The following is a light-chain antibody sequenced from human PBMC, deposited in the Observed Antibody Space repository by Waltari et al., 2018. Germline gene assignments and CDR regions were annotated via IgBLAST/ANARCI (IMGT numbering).Light chain of an antibody. CDR2: DAS. CDR3: QQYDVLLPGFT. J-gene: IGKJ3*01. V-gene: IGKV1-33*01. CDR1: QDIYTN. Sequence: DIQMTQSPSSLSASVGHRVTITFQASQDIYTNLNWYRQKPGKAPELLIYDASNLESGVPSSFSGSGSGADFTFTINSLQPGDFATYYCQQYDVLLPGFTFGPGTTVDLK.